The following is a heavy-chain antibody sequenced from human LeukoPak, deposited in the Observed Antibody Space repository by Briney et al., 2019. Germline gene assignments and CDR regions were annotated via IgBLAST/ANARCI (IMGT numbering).Heavy chain of an antibody. V-gene: IGHV3-73*01. CDR3: TPVVGDVVFTNAY. CDR2: IRSKPHNYAT. CDR1: GFSFSGSA. Sequence: GGSLRLSCAASGFSFSGSAMHWVRQASGKGLEWVGRIRSKPHNYATAYAASVKGRFTLSRDDSENTAFLQMNSLRTEDTAVYYCTPVVGDVVFTNAYWGQGTLVTVSS. J-gene: IGHJ4*02. D-gene: IGHD2-21*01.